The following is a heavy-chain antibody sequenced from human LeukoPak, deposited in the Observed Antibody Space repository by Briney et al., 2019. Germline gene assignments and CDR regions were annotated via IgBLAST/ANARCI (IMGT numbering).Heavy chain of an antibody. V-gene: IGHV3-64*01. CDR1: GFTFNSYA. J-gene: IGHJ6*03. D-gene: IGHD2-21*02. CDR2: ISSNGGST. Sequence: PGGSLRLSCAASGFTFNSYAMHWVRQAPGKGLEYISAISSNGGSTYYANSVKGRFTISRDNSKNTLYLQMGSLRAEDMAVYYCARGPGVTYYYYYYMGVWGKGTTVTVSS. CDR3: ARGPGVTYYYYYYMGV.